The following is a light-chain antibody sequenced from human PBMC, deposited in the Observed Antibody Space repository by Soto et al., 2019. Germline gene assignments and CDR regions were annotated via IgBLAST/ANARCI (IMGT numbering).Light chain of an antibody. CDR1: ESVSTSY. Sequence: EIVLTQSPGTLSLSPGERATLSCRASESVSTSYLAWYQQKPGQAPRLLIYGASGRATGIPDRFSVSASGTDFTLTISRLETEDFAVYYWQHYGTSALFGPGTKVDIK. CDR2: GAS. J-gene: IGKJ3*01. CDR3: QHYGTSAL. V-gene: IGKV3-20*01.